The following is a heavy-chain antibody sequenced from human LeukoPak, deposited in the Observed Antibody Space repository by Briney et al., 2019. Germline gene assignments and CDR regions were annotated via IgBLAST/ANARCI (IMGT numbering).Heavy chain of an antibody. CDR3: ARRMGATLVDGAFDI. D-gene: IGHD1-26*01. J-gene: IGHJ3*02. CDR1: GFTFSSYA. V-gene: IGHV3-30*01. Sequence: GGSLRLSCAASGFTFSSYAMHWVRQAPGKGLEWVAVISYDGSNKYYADSVKGRFTISRDNSKNTLYLQMNSLRAEGTAVYYCARRMGATLVDGAFDIWGQGTMVTVSS. CDR2: ISYDGSNK.